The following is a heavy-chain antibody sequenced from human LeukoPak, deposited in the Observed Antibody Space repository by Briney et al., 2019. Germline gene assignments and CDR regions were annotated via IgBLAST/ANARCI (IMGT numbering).Heavy chain of an antibody. CDR3: ARMPDILTGFDS. Sequence: SGTLSLTCSVSGDPMSNYYWSWIRQPPGRGTEWIAYIYYSGSTNSNPSLKSRVTISLDTSKNQFSLKLRSVTTADTAVYYCARMPDILTGFDSWGQGTLVTVSS. CDR2: IYYSGST. CDR1: GDPMSNYY. D-gene: IGHD3-9*01. J-gene: IGHJ4*02. V-gene: IGHV4-59*13.